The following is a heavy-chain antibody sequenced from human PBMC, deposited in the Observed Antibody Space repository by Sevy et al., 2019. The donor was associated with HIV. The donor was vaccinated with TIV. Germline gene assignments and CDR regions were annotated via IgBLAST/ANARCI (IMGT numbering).Heavy chain of an antibody. V-gene: IGHV3-30*01. CDR2: ISHDERYK. Sequence: GGSLRLSCAASGFSFSDYDMHWVRQAPGKGLDWVAVISHDERYKNYAESVKVRFTISRDNFKYTLFLQMDSLRPEDTAVYFCARLVSCGGDCYYLDSWGQGALVTVSS. D-gene: IGHD2-21*02. CDR3: ARLVSCGGDCYYLDS. CDR1: GFSFSDYD. J-gene: IGHJ4*02.